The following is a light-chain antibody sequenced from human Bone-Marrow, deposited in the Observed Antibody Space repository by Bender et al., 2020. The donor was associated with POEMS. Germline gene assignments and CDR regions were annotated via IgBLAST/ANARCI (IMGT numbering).Light chain of an antibody. J-gene: IGLJ2*01. V-gene: IGLV2-14*01. CDR2: EVS. CDR1: STDVGFYNY. CDR3: SSYTTSSTVV. Sequence: QSALTQPASVSGSPGQSITISCTGTSTDVGFYNYVSWYQQQHPGKAPKLMIFEVSNWPSGVSNRFSGSKSGDTASLTISGLQAEDEADYYCSSYTTSSTVVFGGGTKLTV.